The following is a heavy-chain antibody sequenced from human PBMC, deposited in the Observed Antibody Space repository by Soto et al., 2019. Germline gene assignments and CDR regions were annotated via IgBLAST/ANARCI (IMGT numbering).Heavy chain of an antibody. CDR1: GGTFSSYA. Sequence: ASVKVSCKASGGTFSSYAISWVRQAPGQGLEWMGGVIPIFGTANYAQKFQGRVTITADESTSTAYMELSSLRSEDTAVYYCARYGSGSYSHYYYYYGMDVWGQGTTVTVSS. CDR3: ARYGSGSYSHYYYYYGMDV. D-gene: IGHD3-10*01. J-gene: IGHJ6*02. CDR2: VIPIFGTA. V-gene: IGHV1-69*13.